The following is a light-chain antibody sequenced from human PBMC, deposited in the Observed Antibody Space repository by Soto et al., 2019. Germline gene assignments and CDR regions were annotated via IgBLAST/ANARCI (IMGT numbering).Light chain of an antibody. J-gene: IGKJ2*01. CDR2: RAS. CDR1: QSVSSTY. CDR3: HQDSGPCTYT. V-gene: IGKV3-20*01. Sequence: EIVLTQSPGTLSLSPGEGATLSCRASQSVSSTYLAWYQQKPGQAPRLLIYRASNRASGIPDRFSGSGSGSDCTLTINRLEPEDFAEYSCHQDSGPCTYTVGQGTKLEI.